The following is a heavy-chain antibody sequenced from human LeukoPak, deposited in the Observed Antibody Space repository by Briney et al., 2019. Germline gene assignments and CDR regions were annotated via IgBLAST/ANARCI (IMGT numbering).Heavy chain of an antibody. V-gene: IGHV1-46*01. CDR2: INPSGGST. D-gene: IGHD1-26*01. CDR3: ARGREYIVGATAFDY. J-gene: IGHJ4*02. CDR1: GYTFTSYY. Sequence: ASVKVSCKASGYTFTSYYMHWVRQAPGQGLEWMGIINPSGGSTSYAQKFQGRVTMTRDTSTSTVYMELSSPRSEDTAVYYCARGREYIVGATAFDYWGQGTLVTVSS.